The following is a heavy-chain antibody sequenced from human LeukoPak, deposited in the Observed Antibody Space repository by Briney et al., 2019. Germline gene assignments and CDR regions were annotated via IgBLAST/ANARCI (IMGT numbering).Heavy chain of an antibody. V-gene: IGHV1-2*02. CDR1: GYTFTDYY. Sequence: GASVKVSCRASGYTFTDYYIHWVRQAPGQGLEWMGWINPNSGGTNYAQKFQGRVTMTRDTSINTAYMELSRLTSDDTAVYYCATDPRTTVFGTFRYYYMDVWGEGTTVAVSS. D-gene: IGHD3-3*01. CDR2: INPNSGGT. J-gene: IGHJ6*03. CDR3: ATDPRTTVFGTFRYYYMDV.